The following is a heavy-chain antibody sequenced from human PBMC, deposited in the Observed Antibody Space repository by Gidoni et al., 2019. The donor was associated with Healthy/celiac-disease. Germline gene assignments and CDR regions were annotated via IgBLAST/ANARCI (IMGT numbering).Heavy chain of an antibody. Sequence: QVQLVQSGAEVKKPAASVKVSCKASGYTFTSYYMHWVRQAPGQGLEWMGIIHPSGGSTSYAQKFQGRVTMTRDTSTSTVYMELSSLRSEDTAVYYCARDSAAAAAHDAFDIWGQGTMVTVSS. V-gene: IGHV1-46*01. CDR1: GYTFTSYY. CDR3: ARDSAAAAAHDAFDI. J-gene: IGHJ3*02. CDR2: IHPSGGST. D-gene: IGHD6-13*01.